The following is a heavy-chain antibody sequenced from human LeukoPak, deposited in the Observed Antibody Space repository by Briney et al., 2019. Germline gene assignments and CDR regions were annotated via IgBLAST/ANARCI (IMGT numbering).Heavy chain of an antibody. Sequence: GGSLRLSCAASGFTFSTYWMNWVRQAPGKGLEWVSCISSSSTFIYYADSVKGRFTISRDNAKNSLDLQMNSLRAEDTALYYCARHSGYESFDYWGQGTLVTVSS. CDR3: ARHSGYESFDY. V-gene: IGHV3-21*01. J-gene: IGHJ4*02. CDR1: GFTFSTYW. CDR2: ISSSSTFI. D-gene: IGHD5-12*01.